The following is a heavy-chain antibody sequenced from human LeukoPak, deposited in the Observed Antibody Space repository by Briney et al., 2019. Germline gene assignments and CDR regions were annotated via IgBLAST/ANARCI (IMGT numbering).Heavy chain of an antibody. J-gene: IGHJ2*01. V-gene: IGHV3-43D*03. CDR3: AKVMGSSPVTGYFDL. Sequence: PGGSLRLSCAASGFTFDDYAMHWVRQAPGKGLEWVSLISWDGGSTYYADSVKGRFTISRDNSKNSLYLQMNSLRAEDTALYYCAKVMGSSPVTGYFDLWGRGTLVTVSS. CDR1: GFTFDDYA. CDR2: ISWDGGST. D-gene: IGHD6-13*01.